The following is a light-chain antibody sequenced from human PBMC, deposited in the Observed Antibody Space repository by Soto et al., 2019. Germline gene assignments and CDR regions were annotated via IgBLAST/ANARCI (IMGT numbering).Light chain of an antibody. CDR2: GAS. CDR1: QSFSSNF. CDR3: QQYGTSPYT. V-gene: IGKV3-20*01. Sequence: EIVLTQSPGTLSLSPGERATLSCRASQSFSSNFLAWYQQKPGQAPRLLIYGASFRATGIPDRFSGSGSGTDFTLIISRLEPEDFAVYYCQQYGTSPYTFGQGTKLEI. J-gene: IGKJ2*01.